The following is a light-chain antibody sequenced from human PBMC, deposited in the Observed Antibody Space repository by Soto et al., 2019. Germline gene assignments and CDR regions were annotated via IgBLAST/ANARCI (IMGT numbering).Light chain of an antibody. CDR1: SSDVGGYNY. Sequence: QSALTQPRSVSGSPGQSVTISCTGSSSDVGGYNYVSWYQQLPGRAPKLIIYDVTKRPSGVPDRFSGSKSGNTASLTISGLQAEDEADFYCCSYAGTYTLVVFGGGTKLTVL. J-gene: IGLJ2*01. CDR2: DVT. V-gene: IGLV2-11*01. CDR3: CSYAGTYTLVV.